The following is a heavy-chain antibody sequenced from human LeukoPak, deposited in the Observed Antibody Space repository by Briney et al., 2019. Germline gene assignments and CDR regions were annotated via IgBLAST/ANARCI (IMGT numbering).Heavy chain of an antibody. CDR2: TYYRSKWSN. Sequence: SQTLSLTCAISGDSVSSKSVAWNWIRQSPSRGLEWLGRTYYRSKWSNDYAVSVRSRITINPDTSKNQFSLQLNSVTPADAAVYYCVRSRGGDFDHWGQGTRVAFSS. V-gene: IGHV6-1*01. CDR1: GDSVSSKSVA. D-gene: IGHD3-16*01. J-gene: IGHJ4*02. CDR3: VRSRGGDFDH.